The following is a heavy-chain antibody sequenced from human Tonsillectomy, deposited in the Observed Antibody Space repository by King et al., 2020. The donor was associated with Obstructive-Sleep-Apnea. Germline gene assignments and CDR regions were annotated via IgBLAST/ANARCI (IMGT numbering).Heavy chain of an antibody. Sequence: SRVTISVDTSKNQFSLKLSSVTAADTAVYYCARGPYSMDVWGQGTTVTVSS. D-gene: IGHD6-13*01. J-gene: IGHJ6*02. V-gene: IGHV4-59*09. CDR3: ARGPYSMDV.